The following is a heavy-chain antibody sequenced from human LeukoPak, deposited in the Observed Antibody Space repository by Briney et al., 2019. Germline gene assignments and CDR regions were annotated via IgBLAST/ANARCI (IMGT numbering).Heavy chain of an antibody. CDR2: INPNSGGT. Sequence: GASVKVSCEASGYTFTGYYMHWVRQAPGQGLEWMGWINPNSGGTNYAQKFQGRVTMTRDTSISTAYMELSRLRSDDTAVYYCARVGVPAAIWFDPWGQGTLVTVSS. J-gene: IGHJ5*02. CDR1: GYTFTGYY. V-gene: IGHV1-2*02. CDR3: ARVGVPAAIWFDP. D-gene: IGHD2-2*01.